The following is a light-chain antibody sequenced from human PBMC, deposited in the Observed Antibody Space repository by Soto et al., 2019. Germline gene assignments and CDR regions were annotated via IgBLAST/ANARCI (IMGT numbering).Light chain of an antibody. CDR1: QSVSSNF. CDR3: QQYGSSGT. V-gene: IGKV3-20*01. CDR2: GAS. Sequence: DIVLTQSPGTLSLSPGERATLSCRASQSVSSNFLAWYQQKPGQAPRLLIYGASSRATGIPDRFSGSGSGTDLTLTISRLEPEDFAVYYCQQYGSSGTFGQGTKVDIK. J-gene: IGKJ1*01.